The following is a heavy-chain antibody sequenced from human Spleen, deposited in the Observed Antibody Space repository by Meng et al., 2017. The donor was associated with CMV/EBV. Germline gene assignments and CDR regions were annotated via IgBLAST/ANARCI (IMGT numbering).Heavy chain of an antibody. CDR3: ARKTGGGDCYDY. CDR1: GFTFSRYG. Sequence: GESLKISCAASGFTFSRYGMHWVRQAPGKGLEWVAFIQYDGSNKYYADSVKGRLTISRDSSKNTLYLQMNSLRTEDTAVYYCARKTGGGDCYDYWGQGTLVTVSS. D-gene: IGHD2-21*01. CDR2: IQYDGSNK. V-gene: IGHV3-30*02. J-gene: IGHJ4*02.